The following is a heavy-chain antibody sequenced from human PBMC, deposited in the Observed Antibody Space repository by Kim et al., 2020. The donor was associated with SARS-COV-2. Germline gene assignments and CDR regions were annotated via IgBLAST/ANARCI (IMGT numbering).Heavy chain of an antibody. D-gene: IGHD6-13*01. CDR2: IYSGGST. V-gene: IGHV3-66*01. CDR1: GFTVSSNY. Sequence: GGSLRLSCAASGFTVSSNYMSWVRQAPGKGLEWVSVIYSGGSTYYADSVKGRFTISRDNSKNTLYLQMNSLRAEDTAVYYCARVSFGSSWYFDYWGQGTLVTVSS. J-gene: IGHJ4*02. CDR3: ARVSFGSSWYFDY.